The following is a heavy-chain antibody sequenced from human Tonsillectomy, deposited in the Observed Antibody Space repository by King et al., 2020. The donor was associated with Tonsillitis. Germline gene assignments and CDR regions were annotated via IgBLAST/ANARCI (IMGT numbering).Heavy chain of an antibody. V-gene: IGHV3-23*04. Sequence: VQLVESGGGLVQPGGSLSLSCAASGFTFSSYAMSWVRQAPGKGLEWVSGISVSGASTYYADSVKGRFTISRDNSKNTLYLKMNSLRVDDTAVYYCAKGTETIHLATVDYWGQGTLVTVSS. CDR1: GFTFSSYA. CDR3: AKGTETIHLATVDY. D-gene: IGHD4-17*01. J-gene: IGHJ4*02. CDR2: ISVSGAST.